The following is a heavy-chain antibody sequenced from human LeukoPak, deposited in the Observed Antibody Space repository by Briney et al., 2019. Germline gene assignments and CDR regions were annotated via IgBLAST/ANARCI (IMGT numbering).Heavy chain of an antibody. CDR3: ARDRDNYDFWSGLTSYYFDY. D-gene: IGHD3-3*01. CDR1: GFTLSSYW. J-gene: IGHJ4*02. V-gene: IGHV3-7*01. Sequence: GGSLRLSCAASGFTLSSYWMSWVRQAPGKGLEWVVNIKQDGSEKYYVDSVKGRFTISRDNAKNSLYLQMNSLRAEDTALYYCARDRDNYDFWSGLTSYYFDYWGQGTLVTVSS. CDR2: IKQDGSEK.